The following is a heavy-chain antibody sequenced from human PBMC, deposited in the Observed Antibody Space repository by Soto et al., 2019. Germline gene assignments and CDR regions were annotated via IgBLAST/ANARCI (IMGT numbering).Heavy chain of an antibody. D-gene: IGHD1-20*01. CDR3: ARDAAIGMKDY. CDR1: GYTFTCYG. CDR2: ISAYNGNT. V-gene: IGHV1-18*01. Sequence: GASVKVSCKASGYTFTCYGISWVRQAPGQGLEWMGWISAYNGNTKYAQKLQGRVTMTTDTSTSTAYMELRSLRSDDTAVYYCARDAAIGMKDYWGQGTLVTVSS. J-gene: IGHJ4*02.